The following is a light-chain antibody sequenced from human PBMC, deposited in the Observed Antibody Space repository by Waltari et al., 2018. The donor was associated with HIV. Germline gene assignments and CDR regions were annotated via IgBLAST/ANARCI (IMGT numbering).Light chain of an antibody. CDR3: ATWDSSLGGYI. CDR1: ASDIGRND. J-gene: IGLJ1*01. V-gene: IGLV1-51*01. CDR2: DHT. Sequence: QSVLTQPPSVSAAPGQKVTIPCSGTASDIGRNDVSWYQQGPGTAPKVVNYDHTARPSEIPDRFSCSKSGTSATLGITGLQTGDEAVDYCATWDSSLGGYIFGSGTKVTVL.